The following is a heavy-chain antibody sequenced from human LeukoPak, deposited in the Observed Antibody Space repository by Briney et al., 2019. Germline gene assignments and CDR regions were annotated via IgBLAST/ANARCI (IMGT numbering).Heavy chain of an antibody. CDR2: ICGSGGST. CDR1: GFTFTSYA. J-gene: IGHJ3*02. D-gene: IGHD6-19*01. V-gene: IGHV3-23*01. CDR3: AKDLGSGWGLRVGLWDAFDI. Sequence: GGSLRLSCAASGFTFTSYAMSWVSQAPGKGLGWGSAICGSGGSTYSADSVKGRFTISRDNSKNTLYLQMNSLRAEDTAVYYCAKDLGSGWGLRVGLWDAFDIWGQGTMVTVSS.